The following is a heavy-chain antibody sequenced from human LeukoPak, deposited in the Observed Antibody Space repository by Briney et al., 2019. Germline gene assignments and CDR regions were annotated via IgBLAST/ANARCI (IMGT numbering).Heavy chain of an antibody. J-gene: IGHJ4*02. CDR1: GFTFSSYF. Sequence: GGSLRLSCAASGFTFSSYFMNWVRQAPGKGLEWVSYISSSSSTIYYADSVKGRFTISRDNAKNSLYLQMNSLRDEDTAVYYCARRMYGSGSPLSWGQGTLVTVSS. CDR3: ARRMYGSGSPLS. V-gene: IGHV3-48*02. CDR2: ISSSSSTI. D-gene: IGHD3-10*01.